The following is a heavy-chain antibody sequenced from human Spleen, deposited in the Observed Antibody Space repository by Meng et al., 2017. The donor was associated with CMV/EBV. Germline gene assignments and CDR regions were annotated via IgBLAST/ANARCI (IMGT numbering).Heavy chain of an antibody. CDR2: ISGSGGST. CDR1: GFTFSSYA. Sequence: GGSLRLSCAASGFTFSSYAMSWVRQAPGKGLEWVSAISGSGGSTYHADSVKGRFTISRDNSKNTLYLQMNSLRAEDTAVYYCVRDSTPYTSGWANSMDVWGQGTTVTVSS. CDR3: VRDSTPYTSGWANSMDV. V-gene: IGHV3-23*01. D-gene: IGHD6-19*01. J-gene: IGHJ6*02.